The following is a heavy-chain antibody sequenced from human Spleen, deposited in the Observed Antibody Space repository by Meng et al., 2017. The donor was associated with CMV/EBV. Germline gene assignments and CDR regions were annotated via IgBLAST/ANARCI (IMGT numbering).Heavy chain of an antibody. CDR1: GDSVSSNSAA. CDR3: ARDLSPRSTRHYWYFNL. Sequence: VQVHTPCPGTVTASPTLSLTCAISGDSVSSNSAAWNWIRQSPSRGLEWLGRTYYRSKWYNDYAVSVKSRITINPDTSKNQFSLQLNSVTPEDTAVYYCARDLSPRSTRHYWYFNLWGRGTLVTVSS. V-gene: IGHV6-1*01. J-gene: IGHJ2*01. CDR2: TYYRSKWYN.